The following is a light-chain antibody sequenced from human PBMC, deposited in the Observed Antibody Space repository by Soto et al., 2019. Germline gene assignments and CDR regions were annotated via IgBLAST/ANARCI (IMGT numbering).Light chain of an antibody. CDR3: QQYGGSPQT. J-gene: IGKJ1*01. CDR2: GAS. V-gene: IGKV3-20*01. CDR1: QSVSNY. Sequence: EIVLTQSPGTLSLSPGERATLSCRASQSVSNYLAWYQQKPGQAPRLLIYGASRRATVIPDRFSGSGSGTDFTLTISRLEPEDFAVYYCQQYGGSPQTFGQATTVEIK.